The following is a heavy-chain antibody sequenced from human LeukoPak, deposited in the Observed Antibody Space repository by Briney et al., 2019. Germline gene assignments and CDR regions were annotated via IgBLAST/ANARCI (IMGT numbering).Heavy chain of an antibody. CDR2: IYYSGST. Sequence: SQTLSLTCTVSGGSISSGGYYWSWTRQHPGKGLEWIGYIYYSGSTYYNPSLKSRVTISVDTSKNQFSLKLSSVTAADTAVYYCARDWRYYDSSGSDAFDIWGQGTMVTVSS. CDR3: ARDWRYYDSSGSDAFDI. J-gene: IGHJ3*02. D-gene: IGHD3-22*01. V-gene: IGHV4-31*03. CDR1: GGSISSGGYY.